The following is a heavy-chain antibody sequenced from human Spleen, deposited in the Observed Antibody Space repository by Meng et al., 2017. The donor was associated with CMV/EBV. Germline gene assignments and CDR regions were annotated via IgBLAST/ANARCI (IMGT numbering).Heavy chain of an antibody. Sequence: SGPTLVKPTQTRTLICSFSGFSLSTSGVGVGWIRQPPGKALEWLALIYWSDDKHYSPSLKSRLTITKDTSKNQVVLTMTNMDPVDTATYYCARDIALAPAALRAFYYYGMDVWGQGTTVTVSS. D-gene: IGHD2-2*02. V-gene: IGHV2-5*01. CDR1: GFSLSTSGVG. CDR3: ARDIALAPAALRAFYYYGMDV. CDR2: IYWSDDK. J-gene: IGHJ6*02.